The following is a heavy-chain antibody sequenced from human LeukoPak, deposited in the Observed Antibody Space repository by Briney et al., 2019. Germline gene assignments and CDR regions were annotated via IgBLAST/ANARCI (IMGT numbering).Heavy chain of an antibody. V-gene: IGHV4-39*02. CDR2: LYYSGST. Sequence: SETLSLTCTVSGGSISSSSYYWGWIRQPPGKGLEWIGSLYYSGSTYYNPSLKSRVTMSVDTSKNQFSLKLSSVTAADTAVYYCARDYDAAFDYCGKGTLVTVSS. J-gene: IGHJ4*02. CDR3: ARDYDAAFDY. CDR1: GGSISSSSYY. D-gene: IGHD5-12*01.